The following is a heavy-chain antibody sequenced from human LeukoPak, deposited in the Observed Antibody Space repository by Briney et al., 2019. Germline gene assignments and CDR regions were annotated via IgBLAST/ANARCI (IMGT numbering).Heavy chain of an antibody. CDR2: IIPILGTA. J-gene: IGHJ4*02. V-gene: IGHV1-69*05. CDR3: ARGLFSSSWTPAGY. D-gene: IGHD6-13*01. CDR1: GGTFSSYA. Sequence: ASVKVSCKASGGTFSSYAISWVRQAPGQGLEWMGGIIPILGTANYAQKFQGRVTITTDESTSTAYMELSSLRSEDTAVYYCARGLFSSSWTPAGYWGQGTLVTVSS.